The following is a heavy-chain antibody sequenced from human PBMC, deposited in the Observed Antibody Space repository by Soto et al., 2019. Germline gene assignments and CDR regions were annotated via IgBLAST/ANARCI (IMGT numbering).Heavy chain of an antibody. D-gene: IGHD3-3*01. Sequence: PSETLSLTCAVSGGSISSGGYSWSWIRQPPGKGLEWIGYIYHSGSTYYNPSLKSRVTISVDTSKNQFSLKLSSVTAADTAVYYCARDGYYDFWSNYSPIDYWGQGTLVTVSS. CDR2: IYHSGST. V-gene: IGHV4-30-2*01. CDR1: GGSISSGGYS. CDR3: ARDGYYDFWSNYSPIDY. J-gene: IGHJ4*02.